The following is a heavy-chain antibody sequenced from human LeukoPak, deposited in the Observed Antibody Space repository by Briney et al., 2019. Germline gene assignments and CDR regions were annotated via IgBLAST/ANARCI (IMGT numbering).Heavy chain of an antibody. D-gene: IGHD3-22*01. J-gene: IGHJ3*02. CDR2: CDPEDGET. V-gene: IGHV1-24*01. CDR1: GFTLSSYG. CDR3: ATDQYYDSSGYYGVIAFDI. Sequence: GGSLRLSCAASGFTLSSYGMHWVRQAPGKGLEWMGGCDPEDGETIYAQKFQGRVTVTEYTSTDTAYMELSSLRSEDTAVYYCATDQYYDSSGYYGVIAFDIWGQGTMVTVSS.